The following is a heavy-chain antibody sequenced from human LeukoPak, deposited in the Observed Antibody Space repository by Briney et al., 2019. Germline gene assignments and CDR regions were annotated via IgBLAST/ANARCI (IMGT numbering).Heavy chain of an antibody. CDR1: GFTFSSYA. CDR2: ISGSGGST. CDR3: AKVKDYYDSSGYSWYFDL. D-gene: IGHD3-22*01. V-gene: IGHV3-23*01. Sequence: GRTLRLSCAASGFTFSSYAMSWVRQAPGKGLEWVSAISGSGGSTYYADSVKGRFTISRDNSKNTLYLQMNSLRAEDTAVYYCAKVKDYYDSSGYSWYFDLWGRGTLVTVSS. J-gene: IGHJ2*01.